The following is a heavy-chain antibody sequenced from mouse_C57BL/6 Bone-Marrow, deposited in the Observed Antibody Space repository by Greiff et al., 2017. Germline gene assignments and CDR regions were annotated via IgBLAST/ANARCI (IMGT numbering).Heavy chain of an antibody. D-gene: IGHD1-1*01. V-gene: IGHV1-66*01. J-gene: IGHJ3*01. CDR3: AREDYGSSYLAWFAY. CDR1: GYSFTSYY. Sequence: QVQLKQSGPELVKPGASVKISCKASGYSFTSYYIHWVKQRPGQGLEWIGWIYPGSGNTKYNAKFKGKATLTADTSSRTAYMQLSSLTSEDSAVYYCAREDYGSSYLAWFAYWGQGTLVTVSA. CDR2: IYPGSGNT.